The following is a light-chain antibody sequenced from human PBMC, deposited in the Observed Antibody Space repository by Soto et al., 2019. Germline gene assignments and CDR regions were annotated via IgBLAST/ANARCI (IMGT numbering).Light chain of an antibody. V-gene: IGKV1-39*01. Sequence: DIQMTQSPSSLSASVGERVTITCRASQGVSTYLLWYQQTQGKPPKLLIYAASTLLSGVPSRFSGSGSGTNFTLTISSLQPEDFASYYCHQSYKTPHTFDQGTKLETK. J-gene: IGKJ2*01. CDR1: QGVSTY. CDR2: AAS. CDR3: HQSYKTPHT.